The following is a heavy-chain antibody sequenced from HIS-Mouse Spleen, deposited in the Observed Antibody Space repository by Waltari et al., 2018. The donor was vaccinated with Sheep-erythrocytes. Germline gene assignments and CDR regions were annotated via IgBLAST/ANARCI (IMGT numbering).Heavy chain of an antibody. D-gene: IGHD2-2*01. CDR2: ISWNSGSI. J-gene: IGHJ4*02. Sequence: EVQLVESGGGLVQPGRSLRISCAASGFSFDDYAMHWVSGISWNSGSIGYADSVKGRFTISRENAKNSLYLQMNSLRAEDTALYYCAKDISRNIVVVPAAVGDYWGQGTLVTVSS. V-gene: IGHV3-9*01. CDR1: GFSFDDYA. CDR3: AKDISRNIVVVPAAVGDY.